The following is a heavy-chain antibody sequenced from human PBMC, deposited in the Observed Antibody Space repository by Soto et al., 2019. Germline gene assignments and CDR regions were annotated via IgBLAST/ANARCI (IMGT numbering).Heavy chain of an antibody. V-gene: IGHV3-21*01. CDR1: GYTFSSYS. CDR3: ASEGIAVADDAFDI. J-gene: IGHJ3*02. CDR2: ISSSSSYI. Sequence: EVQLVESGGGLVKPGGPLRLSCAASGYTFSSYSMNWVRQAPGKGLEWVSSISSSSSYIYYADSVKGRFTISRDNAKNSLYLQMNSLRAEDTAVYYCASEGIAVADDAFDIWGQGTMVTVSS. D-gene: IGHD6-19*01.